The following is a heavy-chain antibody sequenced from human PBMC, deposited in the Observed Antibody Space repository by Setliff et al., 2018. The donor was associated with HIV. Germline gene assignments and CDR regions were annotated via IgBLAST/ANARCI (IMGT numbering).Heavy chain of an antibody. V-gene: IGHV3-21*01. J-gene: IGHJ3*02. D-gene: IGHD7-27*01. CDR3: ARDKTPGVRVNGAFDI. CDR1: GFTFSTYT. CDR2: ISSSSTQI. Sequence: GGSLRLSCAASGFTFSTYTMNWVRQAPGKGLEWVSSISSSSTQIFYTDSMKGRFTISRDNAKNSLYLQINSLRAEDTAVYYCARDKTPGVRVNGAFDIWGQGTMVTVSS.